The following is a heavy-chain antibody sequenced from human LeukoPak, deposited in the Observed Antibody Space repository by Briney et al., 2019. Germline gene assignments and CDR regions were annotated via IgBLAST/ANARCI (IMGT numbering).Heavy chain of an antibody. V-gene: IGHV3-23*01. J-gene: IGHJ4*02. CDR3: AKESGHDVDFDY. Sequence: GGSLRLSCAASGFTFTSHAMSWVRQAPGKGLEWVSIISGSGDSTYYADSVKGRFTISRDNSKNTLYLQLNSLRADDTAVYYCAKESGHDVDFDYWGQGTLVTVSS. CDR2: ISGSGDST. D-gene: IGHD5-12*01. CDR1: GFTFTSHA.